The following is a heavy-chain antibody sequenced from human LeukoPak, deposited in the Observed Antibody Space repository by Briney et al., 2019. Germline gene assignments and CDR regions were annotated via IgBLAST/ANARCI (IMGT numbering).Heavy chain of an antibody. CDR1: GFTFSSYS. D-gene: IGHD3-10*01. Sequence: GGSLRLSCAASGFTFSSYSMNWVRQAPGKGLEWVSSIGSSSSYIYYADSVKGRFTISRDNAKNSLYLQMNSLRAEDMAVYYCARLDYGSGSSWFDPWGQGTLVTVSS. CDR3: ARLDYGSGSSWFDP. J-gene: IGHJ5*02. V-gene: IGHV3-21*01. CDR2: IGSSSSYI.